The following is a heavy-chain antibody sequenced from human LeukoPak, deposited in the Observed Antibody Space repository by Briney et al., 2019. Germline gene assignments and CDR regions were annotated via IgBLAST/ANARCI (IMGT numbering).Heavy chain of an antibody. D-gene: IGHD4-11*01. J-gene: IGHJ4*02. V-gene: IGHV1-8*03. Sequence: ASVKVSCKASGYIFTNYDVHWVRQATGQGLEWMGWMNPNTDNTGYAQKFQGRVTITRNTSISTVYMEVRSLRSEDTAVYYCARDQTTVTTGDYWGQGTLVTVSS. CDR1: GYIFTNYD. CDR2: MNPNTDNT. CDR3: ARDQTTVTTGDY.